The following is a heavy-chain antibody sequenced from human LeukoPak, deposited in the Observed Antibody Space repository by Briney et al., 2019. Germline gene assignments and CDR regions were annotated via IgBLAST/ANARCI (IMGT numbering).Heavy chain of an antibody. J-gene: IGHJ3*02. Sequence: GSLRLSCTASGFTFGDYAMSWVRQAPGKGLEWVGFIRSKAYGGTTEYAASVKGRFTISRDDFKSIAYLQMNSLKTEDTAVYYCTREAGFYGSGSYYNDAFDIWGQGTMVTVSS. CDR1: GFTFGDYA. CDR3: TREAGFYGSGSYYNDAFDI. D-gene: IGHD3-10*01. V-gene: IGHV3-49*04. CDR2: IRSKAYGGTT.